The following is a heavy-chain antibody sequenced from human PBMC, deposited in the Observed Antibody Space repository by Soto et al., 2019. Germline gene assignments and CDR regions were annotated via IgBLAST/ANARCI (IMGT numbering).Heavy chain of an antibody. CDR1: GYSFTKYR. D-gene: IGHD2-2*01. Sequence: PGAYLKSLYQGSGYSFTKYRIDWVRQIHGKGLEWIGIIYPGDSDTRNSPSFQGQVTISADKSVSTAYLQWSSLKASDIAMYYCARLSLTYFFSASCYEDEYYYYGMDVWGQGTTVTVSS. CDR2: IYPGDSDT. V-gene: IGHV5-51*01. J-gene: IGHJ6*02. CDR3: ARLSLTYFFSASCYEDEYYYYGMDV.